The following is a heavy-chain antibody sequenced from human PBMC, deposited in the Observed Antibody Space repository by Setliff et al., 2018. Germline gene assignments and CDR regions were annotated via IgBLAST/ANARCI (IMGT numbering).Heavy chain of an antibody. J-gene: IGHJ1*01. CDR3: ARQDRFYDRSVFVEYFQH. CDR1: GASISDSY. V-gene: IGHV4-59*08. Sequence: SETLSLTCGVSGASISDSYWSWIRQPPGKGLKWIGHILTTGSTNYNPSLKSRIAISADTSRDRFSLRLTSVTAADTAIYYCARQDRFYDRSVFVEYFQHWGQGAPVTVSS. D-gene: IGHD3-22*01. CDR2: ILTTGST.